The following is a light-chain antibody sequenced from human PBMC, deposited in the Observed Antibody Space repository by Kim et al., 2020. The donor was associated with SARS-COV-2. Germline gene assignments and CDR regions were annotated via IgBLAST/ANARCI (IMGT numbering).Light chain of an antibody. Sequence: ETVMTQSPATLSVSPRERATLFCRADRSVSGNLAWYQHKPGQAPRLLIYAASTRATGIPARFSGSGSGTEFSLTISSLQSEDLAVYYCQQYNGWPRTFGQGTKVDIK. V-gene: IGKV3-15*01. CDR3: QQYNGWPRT. J-gene: IGKJ1*01. CDR2: AAS. CDR1: RSVSGN.